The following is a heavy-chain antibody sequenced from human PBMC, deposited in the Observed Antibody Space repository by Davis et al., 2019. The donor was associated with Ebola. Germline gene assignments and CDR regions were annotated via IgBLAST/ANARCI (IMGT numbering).Heavy chain of an antibody. Sequence: AASVKVSCKASGYTFTTYEINWLRQAPRQGLEWMGWMRANSGDTAYAHNFQGRVTMTRDTSMNTAYMELSSLRIEDTAVYYCARGRGWDTGILTWGQGTLVTVSS. V-gene: IGHV1-8*01. CDR3: ARGRGWDTGILT. CDR2: MRANSGDT. CDR1: GYTFTTYE. D-gene: IGHD3-9*01. J-gene: IGHJ5*02.